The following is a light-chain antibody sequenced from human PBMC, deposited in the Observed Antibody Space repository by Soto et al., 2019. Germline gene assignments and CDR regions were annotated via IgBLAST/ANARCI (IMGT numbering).Light chain of an antibody. Sequence: QSALTQPPSASGTPGQRVSISCSGSSSNIGTNPVNWFRQLPGTAPKLLIYSNNQRPSGVPDRFSGSKSGTSASLAISGLQSEDEADYYCAAWDDSLNGAVFGGGTQLTVL. V-gene: IGLV1-44*01. CDR1: SSNIGTNP. CDR2: SNN. J-gene: IGLJ7*01. CDR3: AAWDDSLNGAV.